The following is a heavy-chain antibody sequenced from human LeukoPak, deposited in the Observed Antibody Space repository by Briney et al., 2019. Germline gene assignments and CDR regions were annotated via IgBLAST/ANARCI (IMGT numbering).Heavy chain of an antibody. CDR3: ARGCPFAHGDFDY. J-gene: IGHJ4*02. V-gene: IGHV3-21*01. Sequence: GGSLRLSCAASGFTFSSYSMNWVRQAPGKGLEWVSSISSSSSYIYYADSVKGRFTISRDNAKNSLYLQMNSLRAEDTAVYYCARGCPFAHGDFDYWGQGTLVTVSS. CDR2: ISSSSSYI. D-gene: IGHD4-17*01. CDR1: GFTFSSYS.